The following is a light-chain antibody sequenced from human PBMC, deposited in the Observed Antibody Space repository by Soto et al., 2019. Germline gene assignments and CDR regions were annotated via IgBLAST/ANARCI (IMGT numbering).Light chain of an antibody. J-gene: IGKJ4*01. CDR2: AAS. Sequence: DIQMTQSPPSLSASVGYRVTITCRASQVLSSYLAWYQQKPGKAPKLLIYAASTLQTGVPSRFSGSESGTDFTLTISSLQPEDFATYYCQQVNNYPLTFGGGTKVDIK. V-gene: IGKV1-9*01. CDR3: QQVNNYPLT. CDR1: QVLSSY.